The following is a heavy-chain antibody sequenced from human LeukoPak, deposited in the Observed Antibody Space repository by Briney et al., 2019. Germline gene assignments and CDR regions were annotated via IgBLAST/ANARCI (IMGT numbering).Heavy chain of an antibody. CDR1: GYSISSGYY. CDR3: ARDDFWSGYRSFDY. J-gene: IGHJ4*02. D-gene: IGHD3-3*01. Sequence: ASETLSLTCTVSGYSISSGYYWGWIRQPPGKGLEWIGSIYHSGSTYYNPSLKSRVTISVDTSKNQFSLKLSSVTAADTAVYYCARDDFWSGYRSFDYWGQGTLVTVSS. CDR2: IYHSGST. V-gene: IGHV4-38-2*02.